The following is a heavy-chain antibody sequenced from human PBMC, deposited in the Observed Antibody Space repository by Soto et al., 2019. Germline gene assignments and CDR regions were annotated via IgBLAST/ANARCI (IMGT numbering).Heavy chain of an antibody. V-gene: IGHV1-69*13. D-gene: IGHD1-26*01. CDR3: CRALYSGGRTPRYGGDMDG. Sequence: SVKVSCKAAGGTFSSYASSWVRQAPGQGLEWMGGIIPIFGTANYAQKFQGRVTITADESTSTAYMVLSSLRSEDTAVYYCCRALYSGGRTPRYGGDMDGWGQGTTVTVSS. J-gene: IGHJ6*02. CDR1: GGTFSSYA. CDR2: IIPIFGTA.